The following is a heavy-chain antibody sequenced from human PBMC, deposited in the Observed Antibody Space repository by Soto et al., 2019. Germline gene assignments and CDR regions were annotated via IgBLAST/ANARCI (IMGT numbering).Heavy chain of an antibody. J-gene: IGHJ4*02. CDR3: ARGRYCSGGSCYGFLGY. CDR2: IIPIFGTA. CDR1: GGTFSSYA. V-gene: IGHV1-69*13. Sequence: SVKVSCKASGGTFSSYAISWVRQAPGQGLEWMGGIIPIFGTANYAQKFQGRVTITADESTSTAYMELSSLGSEDTAVYYCARGRYCSGGSCYGFLGYWGQGTLVTVSS. D-gene: IGHD2-15*01.